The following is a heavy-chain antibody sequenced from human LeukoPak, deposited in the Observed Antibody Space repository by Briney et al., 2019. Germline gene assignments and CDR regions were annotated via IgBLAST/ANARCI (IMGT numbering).Heavy chain of an antibody. J-gene: IGHJ5*02. CDR3: ARGREPYTNTGWFDP. CDR1: GFTFYYYG. Sequence: GGSLRLSCAASGFTFYYYGMNWVRQAQGKGLEWVSSISSSGVYTYYADSVKGRFTISRANAENSLYLQMDSLRAEDTGLYYCARGREPYTNTGWFDPWGQGTLVTVSS. CDR2: ISSSGVYT. D-gene: IGHD2-2*02. V-gene: IGHV3-21*01.